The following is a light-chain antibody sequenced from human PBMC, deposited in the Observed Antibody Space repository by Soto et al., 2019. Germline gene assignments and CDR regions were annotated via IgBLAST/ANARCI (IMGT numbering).Light chain of an antibody. V-gene: IGKV1-5*03. CDR2: KAS. Sequence: DIQMTHAPATLSASVLDRVTITFRASQSISSWLAWYQQKPGKAPKLLIYKASSLESGVPSRFSGSGSGTEFTLTISSLQPDDFATYSCQQYTPNSRTFGQGTKVDI. J-gene: IGKJ1*01. CDR1: QSISSW. CDR3: QQYTPNSRT.